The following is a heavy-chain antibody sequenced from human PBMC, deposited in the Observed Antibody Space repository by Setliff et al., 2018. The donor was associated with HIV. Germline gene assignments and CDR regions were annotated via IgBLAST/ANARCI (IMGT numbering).Heavy chain of an antibody. Sequence: ASVKVSCKASGYTFTDYSIHWVRQAPGQGLEWMGWSNPNSGDTKYAQNFQGRVTMTRDTSISTAYMELSRLRSDDTAVYYCARGRYCSGGSCYGPYYYWGQGTLVTVSS. J-gene: IGHJ4*02. V-gene: IGHV1-2*02. CDR2: SNPNSGDT. D-gene: IGHD2-15*01. CDR1: GYTFTDYS. CDR3: ARGRYCSGGSCYGPYYY.